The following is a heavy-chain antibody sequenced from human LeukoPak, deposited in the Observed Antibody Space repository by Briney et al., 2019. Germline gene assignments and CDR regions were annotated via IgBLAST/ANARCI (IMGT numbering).Heavy chain of an antibody. CDR1: GVSFRGYY. CDR2: INHSGST. CDR3: ARFIAPDY. Sequence: PAETLSLTCAVWGVSFRGYYGSGIRQPPGKGREWRGEINHSGSTNYNPSLKSRVTISVDTSKTQFSLKLSSVTAADTAVYYCARFIAPDYWGQGTLVTVSS. J-gene: IGHJ4*02. V-gene: IGHV4-34*01. D-gene: IGHD6-13*01.